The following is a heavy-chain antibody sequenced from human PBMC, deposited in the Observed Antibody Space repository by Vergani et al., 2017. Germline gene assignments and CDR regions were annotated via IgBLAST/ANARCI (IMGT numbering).Heavy chain of an antibody. CDR2: IYDSGDT. J-gene: IGHJ5*02. V-gene: IGHV4-59*01. Sequence: QVQLQESGPGLVKPSETLSLTFSGFGDSMNTYYWTWIRKPPGKGLGWIGYIYDSGDTKYNPSLKSRVTMSLDTSKNQFSLNLCSVAAADTAVCYCARGALWWLRQIDTWGQGTLVTVSS. CDR1: GDSMNTYY. D-gene: IGHD2-21*01. CDR3: ARGALWWLRQIDT.